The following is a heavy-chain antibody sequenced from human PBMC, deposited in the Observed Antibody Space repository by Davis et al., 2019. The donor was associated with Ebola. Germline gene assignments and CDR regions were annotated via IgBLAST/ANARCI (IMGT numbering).Heavy chain of an antibody. CDR2: INSDGSST. J-gene: IGHJ4*02. CDR3: AKDKGWFRTFDY. V-gene: IGHV3-74*01. Sequence: GESLKISCAASAFTFSSYWMHWVRHAPGKGLVWVSRINSDGSSTSYADSVKGRFTISRDNSKNTLYLQMNSLRAEDTAVYYCAKDKGWFRTFDYWGQGTLVTVSS. CDR1: AFTFSSYW. D-gene: IGHD3-10*01.